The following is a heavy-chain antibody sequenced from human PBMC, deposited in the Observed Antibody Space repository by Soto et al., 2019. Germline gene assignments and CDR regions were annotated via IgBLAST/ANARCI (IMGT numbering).Heavy chain of an antibody. V-gene: IGHV1-69*01. D-gene: IGHD2-21*02. J-gene: IGHJ3*02. CDR2: IIPMFGSS. Sequence: QVQLVQSGAEVKKPGSSVKVSCQASGVPFSSYAISWLRQAPGQGLEWMGVIIPMFGSSKDAQKFQGRVKITADESTSTADLELNSLRSEVTAVYYCAREITPGDGVTIIPDAFDIWGQGTMVIVSS. CDR1: GVPFSSYA. CDR3: AREITPGDGVTIIPDAFDI.